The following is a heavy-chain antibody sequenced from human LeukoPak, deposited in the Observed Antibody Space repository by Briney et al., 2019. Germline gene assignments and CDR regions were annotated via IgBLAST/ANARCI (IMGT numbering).Heavy chain of an antibody. D-gene: IGHD3-22*01. CDR3: ARDGCDSSGYYCPGDQ. V-gene: IGHV1-46*01. Sequence: ASVKVSCKASGYTFTSYYMHWVRQAPGQGLEWMGIINPSGGSTSYAQKFQGRVTMTGDTSTSTVYMELSSLRSEDTAVYYCARDGCDSSGYYCPGDQWGQGTLVTVPS. CDR1: GYTFTSYY. J-gene: IGHJ4*02. CDR2: INPSGGST.